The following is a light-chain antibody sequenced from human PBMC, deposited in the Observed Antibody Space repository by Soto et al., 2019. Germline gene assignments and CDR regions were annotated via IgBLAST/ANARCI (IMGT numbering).Light chain of an antibody. CDR2: EVS. CDR3: CSYAGRSTWV. CDR1: SSDVGSYNL. Sequence: QSVLTQPASVSGSPGQSITISCTGTSSDVGSYNLVSWYQQHPGKAPKLMIYEVSKRPSGVSNRFSGSKSGNTASLTISGLQADDEADYYCCSYAGRSTWVFGGGTKLTVL. V-gene: IGLV2-23*02. J-gene: IGLJ2*01.